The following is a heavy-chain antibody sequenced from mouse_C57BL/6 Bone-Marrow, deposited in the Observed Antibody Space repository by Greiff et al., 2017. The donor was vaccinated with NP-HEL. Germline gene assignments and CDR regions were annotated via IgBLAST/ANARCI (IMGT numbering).Heavy chain of an antibody. CDR3: ARGGYYYGSSYVWYFDV. J-gene: IGHJ1*03. D-gene: IGHD1-1*01. CDR1: GYTFTDYY. V-gene: IGHV1-19*01. Sequence: VQLKESGPVLVKPGASVKMSCKASGYTFTDYYMNWVKQSHGKSLEWIGVINPYNGGTSYNQKFKGKATLTVDKSSSTAYMELNSLTSEDSAVYYCARGGYYYGSSYVWYFDVWGTGTTVTVSS. CDR2: INPYNGGT.